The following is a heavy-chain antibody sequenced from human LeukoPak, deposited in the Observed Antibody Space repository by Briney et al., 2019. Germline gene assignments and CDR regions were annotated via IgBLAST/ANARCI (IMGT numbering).Heavy chain of an antibody. D-gene: IGHD3-16*01. Sequence: GGSLRLSCAASGFTFSSHAMSWVRQAPGKGLEWVSAIRGSGDRTFYADSVNGRFDISRDNSKKTVYLQMNSLRAEDTTVYYCPKSVGWGGYDAFDIWGQGTMVTVSS. J-gene: IGHJ3*02. V-gene: IGHV3-23*01. CDR2: IRGSGDRT. CDR3: PKSVGWGGYDAFDI. CDR1: GFTFSSHA.